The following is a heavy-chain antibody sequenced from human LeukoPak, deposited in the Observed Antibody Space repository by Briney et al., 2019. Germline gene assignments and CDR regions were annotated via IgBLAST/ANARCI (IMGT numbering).Heavy chain of an antibody. CDR1: GGSISSYN. CDR3: ARGQYHYDTSGHDFDN. V-gene: IGHV4-4*07. J-gene: IGHJ4*02. CDR2: MYTSGST. D-gene: IGHD3-22*01. Sequence: PSETLSLTCTVSGGSISSYNWNWIRQPAGKGLEWIGRMYTSGSTNYNPSLKSRVTMSVDTSKNQFSLKLSSVTAADTALYYCARGQYHYDTSGHDFDNWGQGTLVTVSS.